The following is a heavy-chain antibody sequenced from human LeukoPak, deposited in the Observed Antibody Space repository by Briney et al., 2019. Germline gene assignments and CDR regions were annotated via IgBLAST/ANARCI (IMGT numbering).Heavy chain of an antibody. CDR1: GFTFSSYG. J-gene: IGHJ4*02. D-gene: IGHD5-12*01. CDR3: AKDRYSGYEDLDY. CDR2: ISYDGSNK. V-gene: IGHV3-30*18. Sequence: GGSLRLSCAASGFTFSSYGMHWVRQAPGKGLEWVAVISYDGSNKYYADSVKGRFTISRDNSKNTLYLQMNSLRAEDTAVYYCAKDRYSGYEDLDYWGQGTLVTVSS.